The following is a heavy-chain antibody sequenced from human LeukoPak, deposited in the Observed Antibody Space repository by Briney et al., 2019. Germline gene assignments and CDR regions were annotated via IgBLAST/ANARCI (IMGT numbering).Heavy chain of an antibody. V-gene: IGHV3-23*01. CDR2: ISGSGGNT. Sequence: GGSVRLSCAASGFTFSAYSMNWVRQAPGKGLEWVSLISGSGGNTYYADSVKGRFTISRDNSKNTLYLQMNSLRAEDTAVYYCAKTPRRGIAVAGNVYWGQGTLVTVSS. CDR1: GFTFSAYS. J-gene: IGHJ4*02. CDR3: AKTPRRGIAVAGNVY. D-gene: IGHD6-19*01.